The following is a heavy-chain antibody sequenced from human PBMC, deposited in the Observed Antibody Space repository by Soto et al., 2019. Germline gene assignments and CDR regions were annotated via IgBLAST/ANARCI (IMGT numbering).Heavy chain of an antibody. CDR3: ARAHEVAWFDS. CDR1: GFSFSSYT. V-gene: IGHV3-21*06. J-gene: IGHJ5*01. CDR2: ITNRGTHT. Sequence: WGSLRLSCTASGFSFSSYTMNWVRQAPGKGLQWVASITNRGTHTYSADSVKGRFTISRDNDKNSLYLQMNNLRAEDTATYYCARAHEVAWFDSWGLGTLVTVSS. D-gene: IGHD2-15*01.